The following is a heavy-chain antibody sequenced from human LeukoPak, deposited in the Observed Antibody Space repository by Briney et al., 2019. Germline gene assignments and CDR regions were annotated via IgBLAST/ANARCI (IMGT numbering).Heavy chain of an antibody. V-gene: IGHV3-23*01. CDR2: ISGSGGST. J-gene: IGHJ4*02. Sequence: PGGSLRLSCAASGFTFSSYGMHWVRQAPGKGLEWVSGISGSGGSTYYADSVKGRFTISRDNSKNTLYLQMNSLRAEDTAVYYCAKGSYSSGWYESDYWGQGTLVTVSS. CDR1: GFTFSSYG. D-gene: IGHD6-19*01. CDR3: AKGSYSSGWYESDY.